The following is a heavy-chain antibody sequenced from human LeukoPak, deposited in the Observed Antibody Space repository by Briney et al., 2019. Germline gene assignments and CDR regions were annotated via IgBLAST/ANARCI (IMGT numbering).Heavy chain of an antibody. CDR1: GGSISSNGYY. V-gene: IGHV4-39*01. D-gene: IGHD4-17*01. J-gene: IGHJ4*02. CDR2: IYYSGSA. CDR3: ARAYGARPYYYFDY. Sequence: SETLSLTCSVSGGSISSNGYYWGWIRQPPGKGLEWIGAIYYSGSAYYNPSLKSRVTISVDTSKNQFSLKVTSVTAADTAVYYRARAYGARPYYYFDYWGQGTLVTVSS.